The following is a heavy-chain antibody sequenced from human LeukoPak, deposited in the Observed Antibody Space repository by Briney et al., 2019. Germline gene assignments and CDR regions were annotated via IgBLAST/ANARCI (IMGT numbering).Heavy chain of an antibody. CDR1: GGSISSYY. D-gene: IGHD2-2*01. Sequence: SETLSLTCTVSGGSISSYYWSWIRQPPGKGLEWIGYIYYSGSTNYNPSLKSRVTISVDTSKNQFSLKLSSVTAADTAVYYCAKSPYCSSISCYWYYGMDVWGQGTTVTVSS. CDR3: AKSPYCSSISCYWYYGMDV. V-gene: IGHV4-59*01. CDR2: IYYSGST. J-gene: IGHJ6*02.